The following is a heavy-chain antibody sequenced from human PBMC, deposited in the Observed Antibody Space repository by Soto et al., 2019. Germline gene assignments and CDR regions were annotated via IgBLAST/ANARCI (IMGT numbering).Heavy chain of an antibody. V-gene: IGHV4-31*03. D-gene: IGHD6-6*01. CDR1: GGSISSGGYY. CDR2: IYYSGST. CDR3: ARDRRRYSSSSGGGYYYYGMDV. Sequence: QVQLQESGPGLVKPSQTLSLTCTVSGGSISSGGYYWSWIRQHPGKGLEWIGYIYYSGSTYYNPSLKSRCTISVDTSKSQFSLKLSSVTAADTAVYYCARDRRRYSSSSGGGYYYYGMDVWGQGTTVTVSS. J-gene: IGHJ6*02.